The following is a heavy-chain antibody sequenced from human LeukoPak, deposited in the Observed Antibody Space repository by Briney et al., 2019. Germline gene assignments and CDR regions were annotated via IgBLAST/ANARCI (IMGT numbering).Heavy chain of an antibody. CDR3: ARGGTTTTYLGHPSREVVAATPYSGWFDP. D-gene: IGHD2-15*01. CDR2: IYHSGST. V-gene: IGHV4-4*02. J-gene: IGHJ5*02. Sequence: RPSGTLSLTCAVSGGSISSSNWWSWVRQPPGKGLEWIGEIYHSGSTNYSPSLKSRVTISVDKSKNQFSLKLSSVTAADTAVYYCARGGTTTTYLGHPSREVVAATPYSGWFDPWGQGTLVTVSS. CDR1: GGSISSSNW.